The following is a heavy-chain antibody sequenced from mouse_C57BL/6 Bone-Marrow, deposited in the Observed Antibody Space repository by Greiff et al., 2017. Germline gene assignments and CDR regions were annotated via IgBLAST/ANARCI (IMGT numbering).Heavy chain of an antibody. V-gene: IGHV1-81*01. D-gene: IGHD1-1*01. CDR3: ARQFYYYGSSHWYFDV. CDR2: IYPRSGNT. CDR1: GYTFTSYG. Sequence: QVQLQQSGAELARPGASVKLSCKASGYTFTSYGISWVKQRTGQGLEWIGEIYPRSGNTYYNEKFKGKATLTADKSSSTAYMELRSLTSEAAAVYFGARQFYYYGSSHWYFDVWGTGTTVTVSS. J-gene: IGHJ1*03.